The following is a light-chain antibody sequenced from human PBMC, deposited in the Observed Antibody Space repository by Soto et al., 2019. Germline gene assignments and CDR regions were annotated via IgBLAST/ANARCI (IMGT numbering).Light chain of an antibody. V-gene: IGLV1-51*01. CDR2: DDN. Sequence: QSVLTQPPSESAAPGQKVTITCSRSSSNLGGNSVSWYQQLPGTAPKLLIYDDNKRPSGIPGLFTGSKSGTSATLGITGFQTGDEVHYYCGSWDSSLGAYVFGTATKVTVL. J-gene: IGLJ1*01. CDR1: SSNLGGNS. CDR3: GSWDSSLGAYV.